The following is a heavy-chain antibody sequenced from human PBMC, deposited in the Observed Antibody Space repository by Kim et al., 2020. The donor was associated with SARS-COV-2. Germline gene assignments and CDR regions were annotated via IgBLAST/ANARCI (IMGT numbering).Heavy chain of an antibody. J-gene: IGHJ6*02. D-gene: IGHD3-16*01. V-gene: IGHV3-11*01. CDR2: STI. Sequence: STIYTADSVKGRCTISRDNAKNALYLQMNSLRAEDTAVYYCAREGEGMDVWGQGTTVTVSS. CDR3: AREGEGMDV.